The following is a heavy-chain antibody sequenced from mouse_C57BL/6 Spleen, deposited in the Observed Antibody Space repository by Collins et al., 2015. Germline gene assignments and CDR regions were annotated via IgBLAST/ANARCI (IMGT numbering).Heavy chain of an antibody. D-gene: IGHD2-2*01. V-gene: IGHV1-26*01. J-gene: IGHJ1*03. CDR3: ARGYYGYFDV. Sequence: GYTFTDYYMNWVKQSHGKSLEWIGDINPNNGGTSYNQKFKGKATLTVDKSSSTAYMELRSLTSEDSAVYYCARGYYGYFDVWGTGTTATVSS. CDR1: GYTFTDYY. CDR2: INPNNGGT.